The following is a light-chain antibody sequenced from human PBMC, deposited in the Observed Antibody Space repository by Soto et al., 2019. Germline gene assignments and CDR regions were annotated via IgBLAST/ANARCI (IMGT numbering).Light chain of an antibody. V-gene: IGLV2-14*03. CDR3: SSLSCTGLYL. Sequence: QSALTQPASVSGSPGQSITISCTGTSSDVGRYDYVSWYQQHPGKATKLMIYDVSSRPSGVSNRFSGSKSGNTASLAISGFQAQYEAEDFWSSLSCTGLYLFG. CDR1: SSDVGRYDY. CDR2: DVS. J-gene: IGLJ1*01.